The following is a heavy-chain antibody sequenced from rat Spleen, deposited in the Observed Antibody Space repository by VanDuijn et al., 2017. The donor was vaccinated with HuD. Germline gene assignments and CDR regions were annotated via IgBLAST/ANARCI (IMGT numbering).Heavy chain of an antibody. D-gene: IGHD4-3*01. CDR2: INTGGGST. CDR1: GFTFSNYY. CDR3: ARQETSGYSNWFSY. J-gene: IGHJ3*01. Sequence: EVQLVESGGGLVQPGRSLKLSCAASGFTFSNYYMAWVRQAPTKGLEWVAYINTGGGSTYYRDSVKGRFTISRDNAKSTLYLQMDSLRSEDTATYYCARQETSGYSNWFSYWGQGTLVTVSS. V-gene: IGHV5-27*01.